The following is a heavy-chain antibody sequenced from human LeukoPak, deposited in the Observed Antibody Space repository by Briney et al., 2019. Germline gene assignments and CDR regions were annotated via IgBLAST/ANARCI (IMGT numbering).Heavy chain of an antibody. J-gene: IGHJ6*02. V-gene: IGHV4-34*01. CDR2: INDRGST. CDR3: ARVNIVVVPAAHSGGMDV. D-gene: IGHD2-2*01. Sequence: SETLSLTCAVYGGSFSGYFWSWIRQPPGKGLEWIGEINDRGSTNYNPALNSRVTISVDTSKNQVCLRLSSVTAADTALYYCARVNIVVVPAAHSGGMDVWGRGTTVTVSS. CDR1: GGSFSGYF.